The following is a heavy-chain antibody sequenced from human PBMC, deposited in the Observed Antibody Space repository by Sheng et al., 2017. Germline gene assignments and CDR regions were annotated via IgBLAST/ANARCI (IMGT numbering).Heavy chain of an antibody. V-gene: IGHV1-8*01. CDR3: ARGGAFDP. D-gene: IGHD3-3*02. J-gene: IGHJ5*02. CDR1: GYTFTDYD. CDR2: MTPNSGNT. Sequence: QVRLLQSGAEVRKPGASVRVSCKTSGYTFTDYDINWVRQPAGQGLEWMGWMTPNSGNTCYAEKFEGRLTLTRNTSTDTIFLDLTGLTSDDTAVYYCARGGAFDPWGQGTLVIVSS.